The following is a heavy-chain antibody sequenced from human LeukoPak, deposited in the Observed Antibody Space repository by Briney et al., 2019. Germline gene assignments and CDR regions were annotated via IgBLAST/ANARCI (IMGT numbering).Heavy chain of an antibody. CDR2: VRPNNGAT. J-gene: IGHJ3*02. Sequence: ASVKVSCKASGYTFNDFYIDWVRHAPGQGLEWMGWVRPNNGATKYAEKFQGRVTMTRDTSTSTAHMELSSLRSDDTAEYYCARDLEASPGYEGADALDIWGQGTMVTVSS. CDR3: ARDLEASPGYEGADALDI. V-gene: IGHV1-2*02. CDR1: GYTFNDFY. D-gene: IGHD5-12*01.